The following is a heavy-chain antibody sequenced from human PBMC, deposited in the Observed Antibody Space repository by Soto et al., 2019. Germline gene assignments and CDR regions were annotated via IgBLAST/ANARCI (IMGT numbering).Heavy chain of an antibody. CDR2: IYPGDSDT. CDR1: GYSFTSYW. Sequence: PGESLKISCKGSGYSFTSYWIGCVRQMPGKGLEWMVIIYPGDSDTRYSPSFQGQVTISADKSISTAYLQWSSLKASDTAMYYCARQEVDVVVPAAIGGWFDPWGQGTLVTVSS. J-gene: IGHJ5*02. D-gene: IGHD2-2*01. CDR3: ARQEVDVVVPAAIGGWFDP. V-gene: IGHV5-51*01.